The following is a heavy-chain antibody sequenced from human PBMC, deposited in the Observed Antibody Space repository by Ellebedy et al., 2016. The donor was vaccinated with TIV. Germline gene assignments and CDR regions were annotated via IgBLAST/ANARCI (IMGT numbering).Heavy chain of an antibody. V-gene: IGHV3-74*01. J-gene: IGHJ4*02. CDR1: GFTFTYTW. CDR3: ATDVGGSYYS. CDR2: ISRDGDIR. Sequence: PGGSLRLSCATSGFTFTYTWMHWIRQAPGKGLEWVSRISRDGDIRGYAEFAKGRFTVSRDNTKHPLYLQISGLRADDSAVYYCATDVGGSYYSWGQGTRVSVSS. D-gene: IGHD2-15*01.